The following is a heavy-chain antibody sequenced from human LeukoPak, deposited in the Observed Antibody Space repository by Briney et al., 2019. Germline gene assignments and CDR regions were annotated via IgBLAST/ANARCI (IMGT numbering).Heavy chain of an antibody. J-gene: IGHJ3*02. V-gene: IGHV3-11*01. CDR2: ISSSGSTI. CDR1: GFPFSNYY. CDR3: ARDKLPDAFDI. Sequence: GSLSLSFAASGFPFSNYYMSWIRRAPGKGLEWVSYISSSGSTIYYADSVKGRFTISRDNAKNSLYLQMNSLRAEDTAVYYCARDKLPDAFDIWGQGTMVTVSS. D-gene: IGHD5-24*01.